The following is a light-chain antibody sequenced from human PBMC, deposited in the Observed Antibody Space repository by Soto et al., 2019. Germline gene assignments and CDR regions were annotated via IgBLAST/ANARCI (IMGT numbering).Light chain of an antibody. CDR1: QSVSSN. Sequence: EIVMTQSPATLSVSPAERATVSCRASQSVSSNLAWYQQKPGQAPRLLIYGASTRATGIPARFSGSGSGTEFTLTISSLQSEDFAVYYCQQYNNWPLTFGGGTKVDI. CDR3: QQYNNWPLT. V-gene: IGKV3-15*01. CDR2: GAS. J-gene: IGKJ4*01.